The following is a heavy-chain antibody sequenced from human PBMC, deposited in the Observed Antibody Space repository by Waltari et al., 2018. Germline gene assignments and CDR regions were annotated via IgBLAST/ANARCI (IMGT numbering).Heavy chain of an antibody. V-gene: IGHV4-34*01. CDR1: GGSFSGYY. CDR3: ARGRGLVGYYFDY. J-gene: IGHJ4*02. CDR2: INHSVST. D-gene: IGHD2-8*02. Sequence: QVQLQQWGAGLLKPSETLSLTCAVYGGSFSGYYWSWIRQPPGKGLEWIGEINHSVSTNYNPSLKSRVTISVDTSKNQFSLKLSSVTAADTAVYYCARGRGLVGYYFDYWGQGTLVTVSS.